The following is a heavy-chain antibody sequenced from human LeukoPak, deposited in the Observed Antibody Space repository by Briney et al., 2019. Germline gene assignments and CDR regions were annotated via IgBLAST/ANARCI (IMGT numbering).Heavy chain of an antibody. D-gene: IGHD3-22*01. V-gene: IGHV3-30*02. Sequence: PGGSLRLSCAASGFSFRNYGMHWVRQAPGKGLEWVAFIRSDGSNKYYSDSVKGRFTISRDNSKMYLQMNSLRPEDTAVFYCAKDRVYDSSGYLDSWGQGILVTVSS. CDR2: IRSDGSNK. CDR1: GFSFRNYG. CDR3: AKDRVYDSSGYLDS. J-gene: IGHJ4*02.